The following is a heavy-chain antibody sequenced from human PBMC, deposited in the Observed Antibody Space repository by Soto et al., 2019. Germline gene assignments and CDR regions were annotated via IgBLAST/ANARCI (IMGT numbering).Heavy chain of an antibody. Sequence: EVQLVESGGGLVQPGGSLRLSCVDSGFTFSSYWMSWVRQAPVKGLEWVGNIKQDGSEENYVDSVKGRFTISRDNAKNAMYLQMNRLRVEDTAVYYWARIAASGRGWDVWGQGTTVVVSS. CDR3: ARIAASGRGWDV. V-gene: IGHV3-7*01. CDR1: GFTFSSYW. J-gene: IGHJ6*02. CDR2: IKQDGSEE. D-gene: IGHD6-13*01.